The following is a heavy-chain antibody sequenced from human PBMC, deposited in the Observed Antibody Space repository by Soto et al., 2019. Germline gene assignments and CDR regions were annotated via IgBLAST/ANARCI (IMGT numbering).Heavy chain of an antibody. J-gene: IGHJ5*02. D-gene: IGHD3-10*01. CDR1: GGSISSGGYS. CDR2: IYHSGST. Sequence: QLQLQESGSGLVKPSQTLSLTCAVSGGSISSGGYSWSWIRQPPGKGLEWIGYIYHSGSTYYNPSLKSRVTISVDRSKNHFSLKLSSVTAADTAVYYCARVTMVRGYNWFDPWGQGTLVTVSS. V-gene: IGHV4-30-2*01. CDR3: ARVTMVRGYNWFDP.